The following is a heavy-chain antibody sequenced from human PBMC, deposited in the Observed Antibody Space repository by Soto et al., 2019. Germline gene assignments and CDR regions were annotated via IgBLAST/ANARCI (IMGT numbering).Heavy chain of an antibody. Sequence: ASVKVSCKASGYTFTSYDINWVRQATGQGLEWMGWMNPNSGNTGYAQKFQGRVTMTRNTSISTAYMELSSLRSEDTAVYYCARGPYYDFWSGYYSRHWFDPWGQGTLVTVSS. J-gene: IGHJ5*02. V-gene: IGHV1-8*01. CDR2: MNPNSGNT. CDR1: GYTFTSYD. D-gene: IGHD3-3*01. CDR3: ARGPYYDFWSGYYSRHWFDP.